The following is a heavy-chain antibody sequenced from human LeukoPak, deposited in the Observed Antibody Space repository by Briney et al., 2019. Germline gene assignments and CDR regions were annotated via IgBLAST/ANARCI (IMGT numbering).Heavy chain of an antibody. V-gene: IGHV3-30*04. D-gene: IGHD4/OR15-4a*01. CDR1: GFTFSNYA. J-gene: IGHJ4*02. CDR2: ISYDGSNE. Sequence: GGSLRLSCAASGFTFSNYAMHWVRQAPGKGLEWVAIISYDGSNEYYGDSVEGRFTISRDNSKNTPYLQMNSLRAEDTAVYYCARGGPQYGGYVHYWGQGTLVTVSS. CDR3: ARGGPQYGGYVHY.